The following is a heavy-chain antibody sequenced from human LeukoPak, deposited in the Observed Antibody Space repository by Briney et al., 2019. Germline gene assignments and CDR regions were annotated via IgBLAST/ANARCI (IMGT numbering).Heavy chain of an antibody. CDR3: VGTNYYDSSGFDY. CDR1: GGSISSGGYY. D-gene: IGHD3-22*01. CDR2: IYYSGST. J-gene: IGHJ4*02. V-gene: IGHV4-31*03. Sequence: SETLSLTCTVSGGSISSGGYYWSWIRQHPGKGLEWIGYIYYSGSTYYNPSLKSRVTISVDTSKNQFSLKLSSVTVADTAVYYCVGTNYYDSSGFDYWGQGTLVTVSS.